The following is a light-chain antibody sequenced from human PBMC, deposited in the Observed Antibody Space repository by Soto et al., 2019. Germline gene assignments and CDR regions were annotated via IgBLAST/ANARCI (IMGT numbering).Light chain of an antibody. J-gene: IGKJ2*01. CDR1: QSVSSSD. Sequence: EIVLTQSPGTLSLSPGERATLSCRASQSVSSSDLAWYQQKPGQAPRLLIYGASSRATGIPDRFSGSGSGTDFTLTISRLEPEDFAVYYCQHYGSSPSMYTFGQGTKLEIK. V-gene: IGKV3-20*01. CDR3: QHYGSSPSMYT. CDR2: GAS.